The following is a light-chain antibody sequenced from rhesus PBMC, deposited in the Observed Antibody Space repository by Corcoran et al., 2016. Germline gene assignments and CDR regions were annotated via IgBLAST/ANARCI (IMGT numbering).Light chain of an antibody. V-gene: IGKV1-25*01. Sequence: DIQMAQSPPSLSASVGDRVTITCRASQGITNDLAWYQQKPGEPPRLLIYEASSLQSGIPSRFSGNGSWTDFTLTINSLQPEDSATYFCQHYYRTPLTFGGGTTVEI. J-gene: IGKJ4*01. CDR1: QGITND. CDR3: QHYYRTPLT. CDR2: EAS.